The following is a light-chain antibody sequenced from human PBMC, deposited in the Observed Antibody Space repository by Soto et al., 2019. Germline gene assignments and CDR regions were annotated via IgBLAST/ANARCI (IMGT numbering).Light chain of an antibody. J-gene: IGKJ5*01. CDR1: QTLRNK. V-gene: IGKV3-15*01. Sequence: IVLTQSPGTLSVSPGERVILSCRASQTLRNKLAWYQQKPGQAPRLLIYGGFTRATGIPARFSGSGSGTKFTLTISRLEAEDFAVYYCQQYGSPPITLGQGTRLEI. CDR3: QQYGSPPIT. CDR2: GGF.